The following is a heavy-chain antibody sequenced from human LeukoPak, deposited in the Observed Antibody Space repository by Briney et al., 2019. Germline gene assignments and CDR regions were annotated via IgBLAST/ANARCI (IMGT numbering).Heavy chain of an antibody. CDR1: GYTFTGYY. CDR2: ISPNSGGT. Sequence: ASVKVSCKTSGYTFTGYYIHWVRQAPGQGLEWMGWISPNSGGTQYAPKFQGRVTMTSDTTISTAHMDLTSLKSDDTAVFYCATSPGSPLYYSYMDVWGEGTPVTVSS. J-gene: IGHJ6*03. V-gene: IGHV1-2*02. CDR3: ATSPGSPLYYSYMDV. D-gene: IGHD2-15*01.